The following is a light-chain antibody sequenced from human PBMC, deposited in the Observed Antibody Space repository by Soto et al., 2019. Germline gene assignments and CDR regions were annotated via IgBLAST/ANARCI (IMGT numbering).Light chain of an antibody. J-gene: IGKJ5*01. CDR3: QQYNNWPIT. Sequence: IVLTHSPATLSFSPWLRSTLWYRASQSVSSYLAWYQQKPGQAPRLLIYDASNRATGIPARFSGSGSGTEFTLTISSLQSEDFAVYYCQQYNNWPITFGQGTRLEIK. CDR2: DAS. CDR1: QSVSSY. V-gene: IGKV3-15*01.